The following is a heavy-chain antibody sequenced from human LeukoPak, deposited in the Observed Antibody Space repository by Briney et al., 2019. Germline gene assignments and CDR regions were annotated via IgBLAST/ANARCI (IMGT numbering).Heavy chain of an antibody. CDR2: VSGRGGNT. Sequence: GGSLRLSCAASGFTFSGFAMSWVRQAPGKGLEWVSVVSGRGGNTYYADSVKGRFTVSRDNSKKSLYLQMNNLRAEDTAVYYCARRDCDSIKCRGSNWFDPWGQGTLVSVSS. V-gene: IGHV3-23*01. J-gene: IGHJ5*02. CDR3: ARRDCDSIKCRGSNWFDP. D-gene: IGHD3-22*01. CDR1: GFTFSGFA.